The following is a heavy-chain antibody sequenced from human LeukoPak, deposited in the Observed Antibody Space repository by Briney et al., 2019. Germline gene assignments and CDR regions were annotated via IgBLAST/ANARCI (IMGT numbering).Heavy chain of an antibody. V-gene: IGHV3-74*01. D-gene: IGHD1-1*01. Sequence: PGGSLRLSCAASGFTFSSYWMHWVRQAPGKGLVWVSRINSDGSSTSYADSVKGRFTISRDNSKNTLYLQMNSLRAEDTAVYYCAKYGSGNDFGYWGQGTLVTVSS. CDR3: AKYGSGNDFGY. J-gene: IGHJ4*02. CDR1: GFTFSSYW. CDR2: INSDGSST.